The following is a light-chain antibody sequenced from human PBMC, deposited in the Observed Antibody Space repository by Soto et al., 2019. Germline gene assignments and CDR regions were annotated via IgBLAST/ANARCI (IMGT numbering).Light chain of an antibody. CDR1: QSVSSRF. Sequence: EIVLTQSPGTLSVSPGDRVTLSCRASQSVSSRFLTWYQQKSGQPPRLLIYGASSRATGIPDRFSGGGSGTDFTLTISRLEPEDFAVYYCQQYGNSLSFGPGTKVDIK. V-gene: IGKV3-20*01. J-gene: IGKJ3*01. CDR3: QQYGNSLS. CDR2: GAS.